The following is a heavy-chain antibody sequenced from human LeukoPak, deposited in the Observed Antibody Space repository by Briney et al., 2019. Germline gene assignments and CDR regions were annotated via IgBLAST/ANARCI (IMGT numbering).Heavy chain of an antibody. CDR3: AKDLYDYVWGSYRYLDY. CDR2: ISYDGSNK. V-gene: IGHV3-30*18. CDR1: GFTFSSYG. Sequence: PGRSLRLSCAASGFTFSSYGMHWVRQAPGKGLEWVAVISYDGSNKYYADSVKGRFTISRDNSKNTLYLQMNSLRAEDTAVYHCAKDLYDYVWGSYRYLDYWGQGTLVTVSS. D-gene: IGHD3-16*02. J-gene: IGHJ4*02.